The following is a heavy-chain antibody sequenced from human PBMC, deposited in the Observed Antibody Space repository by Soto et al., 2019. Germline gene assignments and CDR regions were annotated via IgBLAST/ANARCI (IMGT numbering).Heavy chain of an antibody. J-gene: IGHJ4*02. CDR1: GYTFTSYA. V-gene: IGHV1-3*01. Sequence: QVQLVQSGAEVKKPGASVKISCKASGYTFTSYAMHWVRQAPGQRLEWMGWINAGNGNTKQSQKFQGRVTITRDTSASTAYMELSSLRSECTAVYYCARSAPPIDYWGQGTLVTVSS. CDR2: INAGNGNT. CDR3: ARSAPPIDY.